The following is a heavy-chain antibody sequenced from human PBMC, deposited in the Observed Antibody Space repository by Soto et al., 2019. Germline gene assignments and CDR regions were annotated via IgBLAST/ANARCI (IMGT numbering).Heavy chain of an antibody. V-gene: IGHV3-30*18. CDR3: AKQFGTGWYYFDH. CDR2: ISYDGTNK. D-gene: IGHD6-19*01. Sequence: QVKLVQSGGGEVQPGRSLRLSCAASGFTFSTYGMHWVRQAPGKGLEWVALISYDGTNKYYGDSVKGRFTISRDNSKNTLYLQMNSLRAEDTAVYYCAKQFGTGWYYFDHWGQGTLVTVSS. CDR1: GFTFSTYG. J-gene: IGHJ4*02.